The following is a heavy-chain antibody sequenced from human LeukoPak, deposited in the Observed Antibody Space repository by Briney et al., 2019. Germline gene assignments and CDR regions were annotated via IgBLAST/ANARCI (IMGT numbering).Heavy chain of an antibody. CDR1: GGSICSSSYY. CDR2: IYYSGTT. CDR3: ARPGHSYYYMDV. D-gene: IGHD1-1*01. Sequence: SETLSLTCTVSGGSICSSSYYWGWIRQPPGKGLEWIGTIYYSGTTYYNPSLKSRVTISADTSKNHFSLKLSSVTAADTAVYYCARPGHSYYYMDVWGKGTTVTVSS. J-gene: IGHJ6*03. V-gene: IGHV4-39*02.